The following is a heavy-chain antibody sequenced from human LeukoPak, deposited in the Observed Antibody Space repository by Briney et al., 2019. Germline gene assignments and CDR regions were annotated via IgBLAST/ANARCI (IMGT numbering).Heavy chain of an antibody. CDR1: GFTFNNYG. J-gene: IGHJ4*02. CDR2: IRYNGNNQ. D-gene: IGHD3-10*01. CDR3: ASSGAY. Sequence: GGSLRLSCAASGFTFNNYGMHWVRQAPGKGLEWVAFIRYNGNNQYYADSVKGRFTISRDNSKNTLYLQMNSLRAEDTAVYYCASSGAYWGQGTLVTVSS. V-gene: IGHV3-30*02.